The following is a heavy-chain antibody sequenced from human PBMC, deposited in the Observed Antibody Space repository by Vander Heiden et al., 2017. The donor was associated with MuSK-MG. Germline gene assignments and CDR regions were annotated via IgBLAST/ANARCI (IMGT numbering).Heavy chain of an antibody. J-gene: IGHJ6*03. D-gene: IGHD3-22*01. CDR2: MNPNSGNT. Sequence: QVQLVQSGAEVKKPGASVKVSCKASGYPFTSYDINWVRQATGQGLEWMGWMNPNSGNTGYAQKFQGRVTMTRNTSISTAYMELSSLRSEDTAVYYCARCDSSGYYSLYYYYYMDVWGKGTTVTVSS. CDR1: GYPFTSYD. CDR3: ARCDSSGYYSLYYYYYMDV. V-gene: IGHV1-8*01.